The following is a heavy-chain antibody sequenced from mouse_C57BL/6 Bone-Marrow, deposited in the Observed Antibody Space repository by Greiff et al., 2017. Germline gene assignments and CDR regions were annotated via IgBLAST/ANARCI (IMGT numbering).Heavy chain of an antibody. CDR1: GFNIKDDY. V-gene: IGHV14-4*01. Sequence: EVQLQQSGAELVRPGASVKLSCTASGFNIKDDYMHWVKQRPEQGLEWIGWIDPENGDTEYASKFQGKATITADTSSNTAYLQLSSLTSEDTAVYYCGYYGSSYFDYWGQGTTLTVSS. J-gene: IGHJ2*01. CDR3: GYYGSSYFDY. D-gene: IGHD1-1*01. CDR2: IDPENGDT.